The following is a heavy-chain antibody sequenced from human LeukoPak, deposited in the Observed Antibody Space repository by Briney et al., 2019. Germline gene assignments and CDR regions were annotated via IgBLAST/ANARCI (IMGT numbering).Heavy chain of an antibody. CDR3: AREGTFFGVVSPSDY. CDR1: GYTFTNYT. J-gene: IGHJ4*02. D-gene: IGHD3-3*01. V-gene: IGHV7-4-1*02. CDR2: IDTNTGNP. Sequence: ASVKVSCKASGYTFTNYTLNWVRQAPGQGLEWMGWIDTNTGNPTYAQGFIGRFVFSLDTSVTTAYLQISSLKAEDTAVYYCAREGTFFGVVSPSDYWGQGTLVTVSS.